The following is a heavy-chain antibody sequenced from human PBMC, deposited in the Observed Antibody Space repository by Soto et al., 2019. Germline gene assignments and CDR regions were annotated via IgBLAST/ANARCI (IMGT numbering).Heavy chain of an antibody. D-gene: IGHD5-18*01. CDR1: GFTFSSYG. J-gene: IGHJ4*02. Sequence: WGSLRLSCAASGFTFSSYGMHWVRQAPGKGLEWVAVISYDGSNKYYADSVKGRFTISRDNSKRSLYLQMNSLRAEDTAVYYCARDFYGGYTYGPGDYWGQGALVTVSS. V-gene: IGHV3-30*03. CDR3: ARDFYGGYTYGPGDY. CDR2: ISYDGSNK.